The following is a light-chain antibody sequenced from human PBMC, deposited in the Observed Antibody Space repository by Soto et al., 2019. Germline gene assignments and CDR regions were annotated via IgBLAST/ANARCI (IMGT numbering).Light chain of an antibody. J-gene: IGLJ3*02. Sequence: QSVLTQPPSASGTPGQRVTISCSGSSSNIGSNTVNWYQQLPGTAPKLLIYATNQLPSGVPDRFSGSKSGTSASLAISGLQSEDEADYYCAPWDDSLNGPVFGGGTKLTVL. CDR1: SSNIGSNT. CDR3: APWDDSLNGPV. CDR2: ATN. V-gene: IGLV1-44*01.